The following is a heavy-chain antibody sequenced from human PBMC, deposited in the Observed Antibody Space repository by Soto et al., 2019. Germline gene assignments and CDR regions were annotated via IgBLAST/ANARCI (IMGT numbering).Heavy chain of an antibody. J-gene: IGHJ4*02. D-gene: IGHD5-12*01. CDR3: AREGFSGYEALDY. Sequence: QVQLQESGPGLLKPSETLSLTCSVSGGPIRSYYLSWVRQAPGKGLEWIAYIAYTGITGYNPSLRSRVTISGDTSQIPFSLKMTSVTAADTAVYYCAREGFSGYEALDYWGQGILVTVSS. CDR2: IAYTGIT. V-gene: IGHV4-59*01. CDR1: GGPIRSYY.